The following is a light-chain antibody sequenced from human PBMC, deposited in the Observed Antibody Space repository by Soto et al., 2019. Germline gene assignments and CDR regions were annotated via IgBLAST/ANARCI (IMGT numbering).Light chain of an antibody. J-gene: IGKJ1*01. CDR1: QSISSW. V-gene: IGKV1-5*03. CDR3: QHYKSYSSP. CDR2: KAS. Sequence: MKKSPSTVSASVGDRVTITCRASQSISSWLAWYQQKPGKAPKLLIYKASSLESGVPSRFSGSGSGTEFTLTISSLQPDDFATYYCQHYKSYSSPSGQRTK.